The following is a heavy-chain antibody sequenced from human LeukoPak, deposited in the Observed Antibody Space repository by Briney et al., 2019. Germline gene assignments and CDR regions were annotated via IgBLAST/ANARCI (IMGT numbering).Heavy chain of an antibody. CDR3: ARDRSYGPYNFED. J-gene: IGHJ4*02. CDR2: ISAYNGAT. D-gene: IGHD3-16*01. Sequence: ASVKVSCKTSGYTFTNYGISWVRQAPGQGLEWMGWISAYNGATNYARKFQGRVAMTTDTSTSTAYMELGSLRSDDTAVYDCARDRSYGPYNFEDWGQGTLVTVSS. V-gene: IGHV1-18*01. CDR1: GYTFTNYG.